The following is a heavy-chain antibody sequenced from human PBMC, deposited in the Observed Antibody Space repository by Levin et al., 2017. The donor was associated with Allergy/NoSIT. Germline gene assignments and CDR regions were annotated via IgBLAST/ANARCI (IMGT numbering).Heavy chain of an antibody. V-gene: IGHV4-34*01. CDR3: ARMVAGTDY. D-gene: IGHD6-19*01. J-gene: IGHJ4*02. CDR1: GGSFSGYY. Sequence: SETLSLTCAVYGGSFSGYYWSWIRQPPGKGLEWIGEINHSGSTNYNPSLKSRVTISVDTSKNQFSLKLSSVTAADTAVYYCARMVAGTDYWGQGTLVTVSS. CDR2: INHSGST.